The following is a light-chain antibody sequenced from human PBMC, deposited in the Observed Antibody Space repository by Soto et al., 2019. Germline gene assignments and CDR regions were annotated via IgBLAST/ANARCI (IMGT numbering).Light chain of an antibody. CDR3: QQYNNWPVLT. V-gene: IGKV3-15*01. CDR1: QSVSSN. J-gene: IGKJ4*01. Sequence: EIVMTQSPATLSVSPGERATLSCRASQSVSSNLAWYQQKPGQAPRLLIYGASTRATGIPARFSGSGSVTEFTLTISSLQSEDFAVYYCQQYNNWPVLTFGGGTKVDIK. CDR2: GAS.